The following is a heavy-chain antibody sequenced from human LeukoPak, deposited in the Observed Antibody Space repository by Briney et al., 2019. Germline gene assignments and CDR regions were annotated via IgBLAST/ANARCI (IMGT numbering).Heavy chain of an antibody. J-gene: IGHJ5*02. V-gene: IGHV1-2*02. CDR3: AREYSSVGWFDP. D-gene: IGHD6-19*01. CDR1: GYTFTGYY. CDR2: INPNSGGT. Sequence: GASVKVSCKASGYTFTGYYMHWMRQARGQGLEWMGWINPNSGGTNYAQKFQGRVTMTRDTSISTAYMELSRLRFDDTAMYYCAREYSSVGWFDPWGQGTLVTVSS.